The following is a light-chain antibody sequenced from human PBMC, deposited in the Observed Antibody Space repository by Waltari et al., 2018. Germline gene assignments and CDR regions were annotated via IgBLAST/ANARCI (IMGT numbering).Light chain of an antibody. V-gene: IGLV3-19*01. CDR1: SLRRYY. CDR2: GPD. J-gene: IGLJ2*01. CDR3: HSRETFSTRL. Sequence: SSDLTQDPSLSVALGQTVRITCHGDSLRRYYASWYQQRPGQAPLLVLFGPDNRPSGSPDRFSRSNSGNTASLAITGAQAEDEADYYCHSRETFSTRLFGGGTRLTV.